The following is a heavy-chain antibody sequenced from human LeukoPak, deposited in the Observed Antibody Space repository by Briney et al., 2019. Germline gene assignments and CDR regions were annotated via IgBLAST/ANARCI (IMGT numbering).Heavy chain of an antibody. J-gene: IGHJ4*02. V-gene: IGHV1-18*01. Sequence: EASVKVSCKASGYTFTSYGISWVRQAPGQGLEWMGWISAYNGNTNYKQKFQGRVTMTTDTSTSTAYIELRSLRSDDTAVYYCAREGEDSYYFDYWGQGTLVTVSS. CDR2: ISAYNGNT. CDR1: GYTFTSYG. CDR3: AREGEDSYYFDY.